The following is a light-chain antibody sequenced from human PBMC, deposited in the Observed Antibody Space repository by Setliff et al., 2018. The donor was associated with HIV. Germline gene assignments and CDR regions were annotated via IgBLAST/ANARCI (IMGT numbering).Light chain of an antibody. V-gene: IGLV2-23*02. Sequence: QFVLTQPASVSGSPGQSITISCTGTSSDVGSYKLVSWYQQHPGKAPKVMIYEVTKRPSGVSNRFSGSKSANTASLTISGLQAEDEADYYCCSYAGSGTLYVFGTGTKVTVL. J-gene: IGLJ1*01. CDR2: EVT. CDR1: SSDVGSYKL. CDR3: CSYAGSGTLYV.